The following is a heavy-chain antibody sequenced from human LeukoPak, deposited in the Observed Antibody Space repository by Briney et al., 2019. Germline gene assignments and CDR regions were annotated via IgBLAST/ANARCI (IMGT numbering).Heavy chain of an antibody. J-gene: IGHJ4*02. Sequence: PSETLSLTCAVYGGSFNGYYWSWIRQPPGKGLEWIGEINHSGSTNYNPSLKSRVTISVDTSKNQFSLKLSSVTAADTAVYYCAIKGIAAAGGYYFDYWGQGTLVTVSS. CDR3: AIKGIAAAGGYYFDY. CDR2: INHSGST. V-gene: IGHV4-34*01. CDR1: GGSFNGYY. D-gene: IGHD6-13*01.